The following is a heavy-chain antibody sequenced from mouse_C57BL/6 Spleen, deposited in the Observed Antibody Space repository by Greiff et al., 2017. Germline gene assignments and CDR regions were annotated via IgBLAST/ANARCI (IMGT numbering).Heavy chain of an antibody. Sequence: VQLKESGPELVKPGASVKIPCKASGYTFTDYNMDWVKQSHGKSLEWIGDINPNNGGTIYNQKFKGKATLTVDESSSTAYMELRSLTSEDTAVYYCARGDGNWFAYWGQGTLVTVSA. J-gene: IGHJ3*01. CDR3: ARGDGNWFAY. CDR1: GYTFTDYN. V-gene: IGHV1-18*01. CDR2: INPNNGGT. D-gene: IGHD2-1*01.